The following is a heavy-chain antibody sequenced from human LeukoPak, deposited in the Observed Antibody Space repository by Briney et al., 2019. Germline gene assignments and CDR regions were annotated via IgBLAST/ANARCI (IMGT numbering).Heavy chain of an antibody. CDR1: GFPFSSNS. CDR2: ITSSSRYI. J-gene: IGHJ4*02. CDR3: ATDFSVDRGVIMNYY. V-gene: IGHV3-21*01. Sequence: PGGSLRLSCEASGFPFSSNSMSWVREARGKGLEWVSSITSSSRYIYYADSVKGRFTISRDNANNSLYLQMSSLRAEDSAVYYCATDFSVDRGVIMNYYWGQGTQVTVSS. D-gene: IGHD3-10*01.